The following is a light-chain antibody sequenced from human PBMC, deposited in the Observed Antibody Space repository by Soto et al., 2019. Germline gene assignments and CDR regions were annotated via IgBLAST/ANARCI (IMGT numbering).Light chain of an antibody. CDR2: DVF. V-gene: IGKV3-11*01. J-gene: IGKJ1*01. CDR1: QSVNNY. CDR3: QQTNEWPK. Sequence: EIFLTRSPSTLSLSPGERSTLSCRASQSVNNYLAWYQQKPGKAPRLIIYDVFNRATGIPARLSGSGSGTDLTLTPRSLETEDFDVYLCQQTNEWPKFGQGNKV.